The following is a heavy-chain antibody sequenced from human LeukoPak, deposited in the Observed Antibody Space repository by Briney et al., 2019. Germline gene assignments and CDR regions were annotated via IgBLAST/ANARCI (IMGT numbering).Heavy chain of an antibody. J-gene: IGHJ4*02. CDR3: ARLRYHYGSGSSYYFDY. Sequence: SETLSLTCTVSGGSISSYYWSWIRQPPGKGLEWIGYIYTSGSTNYNPSLRGRVTISLDTSKNQFSLKLTSVTAADTAVYHCARLRYHYGSGSSYYFDYWGQGTLVTVSS. D-gene: IGHD3-10*01. CDR1: GGSISSYY. V-gene: IGHV4-4*09. CDR2: IYTSGST.